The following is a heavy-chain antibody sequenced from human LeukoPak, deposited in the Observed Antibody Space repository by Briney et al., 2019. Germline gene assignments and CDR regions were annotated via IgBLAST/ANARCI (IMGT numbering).Heavy chain of an antibody. CDR1: GFTFSSYA. V-gene: IGHV3-64*01. CDR3: VRVRPNYYYYYMDV. Sequence: PGGSLRLSCAASGFTFSSYAMHWVRQAPGKELEYVSAISSNGGSTYYANSVKGRFTISRDNSKNTLYLQMGSLRAEDMAVYYCVRVRPNYYYYYMDVWGKGTTVTVSS. J-gene: IGHJ6*03. CDR2: ISSNGGST.